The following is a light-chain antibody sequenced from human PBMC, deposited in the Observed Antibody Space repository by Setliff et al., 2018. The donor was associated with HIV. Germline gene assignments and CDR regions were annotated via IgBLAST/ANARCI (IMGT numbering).Light chain of an antibody. J-gene: IGLJ1*01. CDR3: SSYAITNTLP. CDR1: SSDVGGYSH. CDR2: EVR. Sequence: QSVLAQPASVSGSPGQSITISCTGTSSDVGGYSHVSWYQQHPGKAPKLIIYEVRNRPSWVSNRFSGSKSGNTASLTISGLRAEDEADYYCSSYAITNTLPFGTGTKVTVL. V-gene: IGLV2-14*01.